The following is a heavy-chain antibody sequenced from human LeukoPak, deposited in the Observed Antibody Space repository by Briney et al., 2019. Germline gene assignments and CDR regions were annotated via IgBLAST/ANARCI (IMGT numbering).Heavy chain of an antibody. CDR3: ARGHSIAYCGGDRVCSDY. V-gene: IGHV1-2*04. J-gene: IGHJ4*02. CDR2: INPNSGGT. D-gene: IGHD2-21*02. Sequence: GASVKVSCKASGYTFTGYYMHWVRQAPGQGLEWMGWINPNSGGTNYAQKFQGWVTMTRDTSISTAYMELSRLRSDDTAVYYCARGHSIAYCGGDRVCSDYWGQGTLVTVSS. CDR1: GYTFTGYY.